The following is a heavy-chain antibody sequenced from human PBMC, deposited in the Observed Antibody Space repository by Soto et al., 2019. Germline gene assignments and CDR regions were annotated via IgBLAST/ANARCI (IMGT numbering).Heavy chain of an antibody. J-gene: IGHJ5*02. Sequence: QVQLEQSGAEVKKPGASVKVSCKASGYTFTSYGISWVRQAPGQGLEWMGWISAYNGNTNYAQKLQGRVTMTTDTSTSTAYMELRSLRSDDTAVYYCARVACSGSCYSRGWFDPWGQGTLVTVSS. CDR1: GYTFTSYG. CDR3: ARVACSGSCYSRGWFDP. CDR2: ISAYNGNT. D-gene: IGHD2-15*01. V-gene: IGHV1-18*01.